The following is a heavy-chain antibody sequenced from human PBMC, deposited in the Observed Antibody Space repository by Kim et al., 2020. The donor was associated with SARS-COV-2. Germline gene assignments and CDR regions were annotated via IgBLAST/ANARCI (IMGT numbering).Heavy chain of an antibody. J-gene: IGHJ6*02. CDR1: GGSISSGGYY. CDR2: IYYSGST. CDR3: ARDSYDFWSGYYTGHYYYYGMDV. D-gene: IGHD3-3*01. Sequence: SETLSLTCTVSGGSISSGGYYWSWIRQHPGKGLEWIGYIYYSGSTYYNPSLKSRVTISVDTSKNQFSLKLSSVTAADTAVYYCARDSYDFWSGYYTGHYYYYGMDVWGQGTTVTVSS. V-gene: IGHV4-31*03.